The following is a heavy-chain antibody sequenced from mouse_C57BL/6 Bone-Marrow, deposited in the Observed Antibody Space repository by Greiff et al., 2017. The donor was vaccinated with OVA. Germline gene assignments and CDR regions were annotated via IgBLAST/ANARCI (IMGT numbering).Heavy chain of an antibody. D-gene: IGHD1-1*01. Sequence: VQLQESGPGLVQPSQSLSITCTVSGFSLTSYGVHWVRQSPGKGLEWLGVIWRGGSTDYNAAFMSRLSITKDNSKSQVFFKMNSLQADDTAIYYCAKNLLYGSSFFDVWGTGTTVTVSS. J-gene: IGHJ1*03. CDR1: GFSLTSYG. CDR3: AKNLLYGSSFFDV. CDR2: IWRGGST. V-gene: IGHV2-5*01.